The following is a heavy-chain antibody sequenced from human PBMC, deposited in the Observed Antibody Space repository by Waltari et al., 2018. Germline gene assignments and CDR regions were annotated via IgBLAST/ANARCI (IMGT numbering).Heavy chain of an antibody. CDR2: IYYSGST. V-gene: IGHV4-59*01. Sequence: QVQLQESGPGLVKPSETLSLTCTVSGGSISSYYWSWIRQPPGTGLEWIGYIYYSGSTNYNPSLKSRVTISVDTSKNQFSLKLSSVTAADTAVYYCARTGYLGYCSGGSCYSRHWFDPWGQGTLVTVSS. D-gene: IGHD2-15*01. CDR1: GGSISSYY. CDR3: ARTGYLGYCSGGSCYSRHWFDP. J-gene: IGHJ5*02.